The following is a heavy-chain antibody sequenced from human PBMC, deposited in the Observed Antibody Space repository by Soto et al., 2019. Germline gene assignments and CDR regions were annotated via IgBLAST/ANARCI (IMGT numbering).Heavy chain of an antibody. J-gene: IGHJ5*02. Sequence: PSETLSLTCPVSGGSIDSSSYYWGWIRQPPGKGLEWIGSVYYSGSTYYNPSLKSRVTISVDTSKNQFSLKLTSVTAADTAVYYCARLARGDNSNSWFDPWGQGTLVTVSS. CDR2: VYYSGST. V-gene: IGHV4-39*01. D-gene: IGHD3-22*01. CDR3: ARLARGDNSNSWFDP. CDR1: GGSIDSSSYY.